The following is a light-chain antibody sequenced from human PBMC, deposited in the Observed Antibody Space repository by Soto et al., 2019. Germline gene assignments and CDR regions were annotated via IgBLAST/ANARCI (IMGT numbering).Light chain of an antibody. CDR1: SSDVGSYNL. CDR2: EGS. Sequence: QSALTQPASVSGSPGQSITISCTGTSSDVGSYNLVSWYPQHPGKAPKLMIYEGSKRPSGVSNRFSGSKSGNTASLTISGLQAEDEADYYCCSYAGSVVFGGGTKLTVL. V-gene: IGLV2-23*01. J-gene: IGLJ2*01. CDR3: CSYAGSVV.